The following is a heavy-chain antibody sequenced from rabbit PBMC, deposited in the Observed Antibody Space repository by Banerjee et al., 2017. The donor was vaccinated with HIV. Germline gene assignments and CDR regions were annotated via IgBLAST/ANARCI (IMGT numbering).Heavy chain of an antibody. D-gene: IGHD4-2*01. CDR2: IGTSSGST. CDR3: ARDNGGSNDYFNL. V-gene: IGHV1S45*01. J-gene: IGHJ4*01. Sequence: QEQLVESGGGLVQPEGSLTLTCTASGFSFSSGYWICWVRQAPGKGLEWIGCIGTSSGSTYYASWAKGRFTISKTTSTTVTLQMTSLTAADTATYFCARDNGGSNDYFNLWGPGTLVTVS. CDR1: GFSFSSGYW.